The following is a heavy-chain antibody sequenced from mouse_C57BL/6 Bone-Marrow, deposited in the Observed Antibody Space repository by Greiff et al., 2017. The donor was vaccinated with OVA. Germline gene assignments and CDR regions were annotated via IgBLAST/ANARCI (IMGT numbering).Heavy chain of an antibody. V-gene: IGHV1-69*01. CDR2: IDPSDSYT. D-gene: IGHD1-1*01. Sequence: QVQLQQPGAELVMPGASVKLSCKASGYTFTSYWMHWVKQRPGQGLEWIGEIDPSDSYTNYNQKFKGKSTLTVDKSSSTAYMQLSSLTSEDSAVYYCAGERQTYYYGRALDYWGQGTTLTVSS. CDR3: AGERQTYYYGRALDY. CDR1: GYTFTSYW. J-gene: IGHJ2*01.